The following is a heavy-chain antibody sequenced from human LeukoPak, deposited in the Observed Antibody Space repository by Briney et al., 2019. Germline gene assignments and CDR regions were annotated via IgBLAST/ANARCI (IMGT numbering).Heavy chain of an antibody. V-gene: IGHV1-2*02. Sequence: ASVKVSCKASGYTFIGYYMHWVRQAPGQGLEWMGWINPNSGGTNYAQKFQGRVTMTRDTSISTAYMELSRLRSDDTAVYYCAKVRGIAAAGPYYYYYMDVWGKGTTVTVSS. CDR2: INPNSGGT. J-gene: IGHJ6*03. CDR3: AKVRGIAAAGPYYYYYMDV. D-gene: IGHD6-13*01. CDR1: GYTFIGYY.